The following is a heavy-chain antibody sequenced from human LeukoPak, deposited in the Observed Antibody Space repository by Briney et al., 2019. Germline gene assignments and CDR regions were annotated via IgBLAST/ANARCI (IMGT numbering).Heavy chain of an antibody. CDR2: LSASGSST. V-gene: IGHV3-23*01. J-gene: IGHJ5*02. CDR3: AKNQEDYDSGTYSNWFDP. Sequence: GGSLRLSCAASGFTFSSYAMSWVRQAPGKGLEWVSALSASGSSTYYADSVKGRFTVSRDNSKNTLYLQMSSLRAEDTAVYYCAKNQEDYDSGTYSNWFDPWGQGTLVTVSS. D-gene: IGHD3-22*01. CDR1: GFTFSSYA.